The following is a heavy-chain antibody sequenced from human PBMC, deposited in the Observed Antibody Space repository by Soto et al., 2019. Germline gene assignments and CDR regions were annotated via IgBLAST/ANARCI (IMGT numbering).Heavy chain of an antibody. D-gene: IGHD3-22*01. J-gene: IGHJ4*02. CDR2: IYYSGRT. V-gene: IGHV4-59*01. CDR3: ARDRLDSSGYYHYFDY. Sequence: PSETLSLTCTVSGGSISSYYWSWIRQPPGKGLEWIGYIYYSGRTNYNPSLKSRVTISVDTSKNQFSLKLSSVTAADTAVYYCARDRLDSSGYYHYFDYWGQGTLVTVSS. CDR1: GGSISSYY.